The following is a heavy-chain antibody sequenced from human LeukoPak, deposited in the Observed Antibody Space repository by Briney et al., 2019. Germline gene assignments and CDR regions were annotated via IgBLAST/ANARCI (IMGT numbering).Heavy chain of an antibody. D-gene: IGHD6-19*01. CDR2: IYWDDDK. CDR1: GFSLSSTGVG. J-gene: IGHJ3*01. V-gene: IGHV2-5*02. Sequence: SGPTLVKPTQTLTLTCIVSGFSLSSTGVGVGWIRQPTGKALEWLALIYWDDDKRYTPSLESRLTITKDTSKNQVVLTMTNMDPVDTATYYCAHKVAVETTNVFDVWGQGAMVTVSS. CDR3: AHKVAVETTNVFDV.